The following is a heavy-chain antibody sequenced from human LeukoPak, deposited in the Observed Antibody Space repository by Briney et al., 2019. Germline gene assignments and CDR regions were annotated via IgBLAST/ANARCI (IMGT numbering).Heavy chain of an antibody. D-gene: IGHD6-6*01. CDR1: GFTFSSYA. J-gene: IGHJ5*02. CDR2: ISSSSSYI. Sequence: GGSLRLSCAASGFTFSSYAMSWVRQAPGKGLEWVSSISSSSSYIYYADSVKGRFTISRDNSQNTLYLQMNSLGAEDTAIYYCAKDRIASPPQGRFDPWGQGTLVTVSS. V-gene: IGHV3-23*01. CDR3: AKDRIASPPQGRFDP.